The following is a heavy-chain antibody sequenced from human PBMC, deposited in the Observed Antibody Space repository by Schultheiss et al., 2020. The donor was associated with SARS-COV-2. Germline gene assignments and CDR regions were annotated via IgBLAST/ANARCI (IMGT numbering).Heavy chain of an antibody. CDR1: GYTFTGYY. Sequence: ASVKVSCKASGYTFTGYYMHWVRQATGQGLEWMGWINPNSGNTGYAQKFQGRVTMTRDTSISTAYMELSRLRSEDTAVYYCAREIVVVTAIDYWGQGTLVTVSS. V-gene: IGHV1-2*02. CDR2: INPNSGNT. CDR3: AREIVVVTAIDY. J-gene: IGHJ4*02. D-gene: IGHD2-21*02.